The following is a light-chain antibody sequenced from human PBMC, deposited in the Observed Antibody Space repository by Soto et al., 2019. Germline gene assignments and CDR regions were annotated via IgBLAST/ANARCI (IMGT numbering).Light chain of an antibody. J-gene: IGKJ1*01. V-gene: IGKV1-39*01. CDR3: QQSYSTLWT. Sequence: DIQMTQSPSSLSASVGDRVTITCRASQSISSYLNWYQQKPGKAPKLLIYAASSLQSGVPSRFSGSGSGTDFTLTISSPQTEDFANYYCQQSYSTLWTVGQGTKVEIK. CDR1: QSISSY. CDR2: AAS.